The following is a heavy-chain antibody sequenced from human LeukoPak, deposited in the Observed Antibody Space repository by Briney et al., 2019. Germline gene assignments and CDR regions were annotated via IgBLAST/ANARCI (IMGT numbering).Heavy chain of an antibody. CDR3: ARGISDGVNVFDY. J-gene: IGHJ4*02. CDR2: IYSGGNT. CDR1: EFTVSRNY. V-gene: IGHV3-53*01. Sequence: GGSLRLSCVASEFTVSRNYMTWVRQAPGKGLEWVPVIYSGGNTYYADSVKCRFTISRDNSKKTLYLQMDSLRAEDTAVYYWARGISDGVNVFDYWGQGTLVTVSS.